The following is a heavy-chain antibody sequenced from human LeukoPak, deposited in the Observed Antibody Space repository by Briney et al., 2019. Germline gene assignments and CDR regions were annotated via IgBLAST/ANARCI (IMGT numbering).Heavy chain of an antibody. CDR1: DGSFSGYY. CDR3: ARGGVLKSVDY. Sequence: SETLSLTCAVYDGSFSGYYCSWIRQPPGKGLEWIGEVHYSGGTKYNPSLESRVSMSVDTSKNQFSLRLTSMTTADTAVYYCARGGVLKSVDYWGQGTLVAVSS. V-gene: IGHV4-34*01. D-gene: IGHD3-16*01. CDR2: VHYSGGT. J-gene: IGHJ4*02.